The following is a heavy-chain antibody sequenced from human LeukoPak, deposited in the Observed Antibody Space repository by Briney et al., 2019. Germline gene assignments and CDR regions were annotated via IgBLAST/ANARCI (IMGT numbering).Heavy chain of an antibody. CDR1: SGSISSTSYY. D-gene: IGHD3-22*01. J-gene: IGHJ3*01. CDR3: AKAGVRYFDSSGLYAFDF. V-gene: IGHV4-39*01. Sequence: SETLSLTCAVSSGSISSTSYYWAWIRQPPGTGLEWIGTIYYSGSTYHDPSLKSRVTLSVDTSRNQFSLRLSSVDAADTAVYYCAKAGVRYFDSSGLYAFDFWGQGTTVTVSS. CDR2: IYYSGST.